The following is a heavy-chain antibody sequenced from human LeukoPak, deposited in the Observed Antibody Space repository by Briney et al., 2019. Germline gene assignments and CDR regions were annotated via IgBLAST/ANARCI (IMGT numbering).Heavy chain of an antibody. CDR2: IIPIFGTA. Sequence: SVKVSCKASGGTFSSYATSWVRQAPGQGLVWMGGIIPIFGTANYAQKFQGRVTITADESTSTAYMELSSLRSEDTAVYYCASPSSGREFYYYYGMDVWGQGTTVTVSS. V-gene: IGHV1-69*13. CDR3: ASPSSGREFYYYYGMDV. CDR1: GGTFSSYA. J-gene: IGHJ6*02. D-gene: IGHD6-19*01.